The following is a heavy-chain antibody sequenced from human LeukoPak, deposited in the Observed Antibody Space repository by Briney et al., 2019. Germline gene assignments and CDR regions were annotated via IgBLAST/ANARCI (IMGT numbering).Heavy chain of an antibody. Sequence: ASVKVSCKAPGYTFTGYYMHWVRQAPGQELEWMGWINPNSGGTNYAQKFQGRVTMTRDTSISTAYMELSRLRSDDTAVYYCARDLTAARQRYYYGMDVWGQGTTVTVSS. CDR1: GYTFTGYY. CDR3: ARDLTAARQRYYYGMDV. D-gene: IGHD6-6*01. CDR2: INPNSGGT. V-gene: IGHV1-2*02. J-gene: IGHJ6*02.